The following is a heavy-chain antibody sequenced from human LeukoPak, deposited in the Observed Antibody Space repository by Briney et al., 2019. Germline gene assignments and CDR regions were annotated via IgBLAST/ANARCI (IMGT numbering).Heavy chain of an antibody. J-gene: IGHJ4*02. V-gene: IGHV3-48*03. Sequence: SGGSLRLSCTASGFTFGDYAMSWVRQAPGKGLEWVSYISSSGSTIYYADFVKGRFTISRDNAKNSLYLQMNSLRAEDTAVYYCARLMITFGGVTPTDYWGQGTLVTVSS. CDR1: GFTFGDYA. D-gene: IGHD3-16*01. CDR3: ARLMITFGGVTPTDY. CDR2: ISSSGSTI.